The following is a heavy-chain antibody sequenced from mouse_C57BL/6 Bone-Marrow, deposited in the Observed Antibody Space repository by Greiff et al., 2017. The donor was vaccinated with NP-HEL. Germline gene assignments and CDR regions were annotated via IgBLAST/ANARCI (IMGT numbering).Heavy chain of an antibody. D-gene: IGHD2-5*01. V-gene: IGHV1-4*01. Sequence: QVQLQQSGAELARPGASVKMSCKASGYTFTSYTMHWVKQRPGQGLEWIGYINPSSGYTKYNQKFKDKATLTADKSSSTAYMQLSSLTSEDSAVYYCASYYSNYDPWYFDVWGTGTTVTVSS. CDR3: ASYYSNYDPWYFDV. CDR1: GYTFTSYT. J-gene: IGHJ1*03. CDR2: INPSSGYT.